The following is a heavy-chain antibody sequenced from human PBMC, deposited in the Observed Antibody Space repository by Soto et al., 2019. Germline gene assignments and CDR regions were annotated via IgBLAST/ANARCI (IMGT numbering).Heavy chain of an antibody. CDR2: IKQDGSEK. D-gene: IGHD6-13*01. Sequence: EVQLVESGGGLVQPGGSLRLSCAASGFTFSSYWMSWVRQAPGKGLEWVANIKQDGSEKYYVDSVKGRFTISRDNAKNSLYLQMNSLRAEDTAVYYCARWGAAAGYDAFDIWGRGTMVTVSS. CDR3: ARWGAAAGYDAFDI. V-gene: IGHV3-7*01. CDR1: GFTFSSYW. J-gene: IGHJ3*02.